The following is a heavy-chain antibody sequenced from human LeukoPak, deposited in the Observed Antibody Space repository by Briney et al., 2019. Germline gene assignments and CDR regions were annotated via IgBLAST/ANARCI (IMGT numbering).Heavy chain of an antibody. CDR1: GFTFSSYW. CDR3: ARAPSEIGGYYPEYFRH. CDR2: IKSDGKT. D-gene: IGHD3-22*01. V-gene: IGHV3-74*01. Sequence: PGGSLRLSCAASGFTFSSYWMHWVRHAPGKGLVWVSRIKSDGKTNYADSVKGRFTISRDNAKNTVSLQMNSLRAEDTGVYYCARAPSEIGGYYPEYFRHWGKGTLVTVSS. J-gene: IGHJ1*01.